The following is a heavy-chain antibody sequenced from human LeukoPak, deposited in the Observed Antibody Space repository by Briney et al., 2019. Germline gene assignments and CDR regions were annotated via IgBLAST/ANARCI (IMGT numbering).Heavy chain of an antibody. J-gene: IGHJ4*02. Sequence: GGSLRLSCVASGFTFDSYPMHWVRQAPGKGLEWVAVISYDGSDKYYADSVKGRFTISRDNFKNTIYLQMNSLRAEDTAVYYCARGRYFADYWGQGTLVTVSS. V-gene: IGHV3-30*04. CDR1: GFTFDSYP. CDR2: ISYDGSDK. D-gene: IGHD3-9*01. CDR3: ARGRYFADY.